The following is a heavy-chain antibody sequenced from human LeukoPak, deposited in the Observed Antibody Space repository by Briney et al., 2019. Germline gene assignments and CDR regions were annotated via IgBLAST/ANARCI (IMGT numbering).Heavy chain of an antibody. D-gene: IGHD6-19*01. J-gene: IGHJ4*02. V-gene: IGHV4-39*01. CDR3: ARTWGPTGYSSGWWGRLEYFDY. Sequence: KTSETLSLTCTVSGGSISSSSYYWGWIRQPPGKGLEWIGSIYYSGSTYYNPSLKSRVTISVDTSKNQFSLKLSSVTAADTAVYYCARTWGPTGYSSGWWGRLEYFDYWGQGTLVTVSS. CDR2: IYYSGST. CDR1: GGSISSSSYY.